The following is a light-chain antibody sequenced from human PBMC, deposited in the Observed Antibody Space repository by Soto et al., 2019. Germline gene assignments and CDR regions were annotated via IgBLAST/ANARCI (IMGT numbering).Light chain of an antibody. J-gene: IGLJ2*01. V-gene: IGLV1-44*01. CDR3: AAWDVSLVV. CDR2: SDN. Sequence: QSALTQPPSASGTPGQRVTISCSGSSSNIGTNTVIWYQQLPGAAPKLLIYSDNQPPSGVPDRFSGSKSGTSASLAISGLQSEDEADYYCAAWDVSLVVFGGGTKLTVL. CDR1: SSNIGTNT.